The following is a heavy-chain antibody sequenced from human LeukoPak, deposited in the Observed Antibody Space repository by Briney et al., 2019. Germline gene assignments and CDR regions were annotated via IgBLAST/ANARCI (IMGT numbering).Heavy chain of an antibody. D-gene: IGHD5-12*01. CDR1: GFTFSSYA. Sequence: GGSLRLSCAASGFTFSSYAMSWVRQAPGKGLGWVSAISGSGGSTYYADSVKGRFTISRDNSKNTLYLQMNSLRAEDTAVYYCAKGENSGYDYGPFDYFDYWGQGTLVTVSS. J-gene: IGHJ4*02. V-gene: IGHV3-23*01. CDR2: ISGSGGST. CDR3: AKGENSGYDYGPFDYFDY.